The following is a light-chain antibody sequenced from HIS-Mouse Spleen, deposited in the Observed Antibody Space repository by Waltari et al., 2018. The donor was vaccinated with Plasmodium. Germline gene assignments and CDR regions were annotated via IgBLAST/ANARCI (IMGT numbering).Light chain of an antibody. Sequence: EIVMTQSPATLSVSPGERATISCRASQSVSSNLVWYQQKPGQAPRLLIYGASTRATGIPARFSGSGSGTEFTLTISSLQSEDFAVYYCQQYNNWSFTFGPGTKVDIK. CDR1: QSVSSN. J-gene: IGKJ3*01. CDR2: GAS. CDR3: QQYNNWSFT. V-gene: IGKV3-15*01.